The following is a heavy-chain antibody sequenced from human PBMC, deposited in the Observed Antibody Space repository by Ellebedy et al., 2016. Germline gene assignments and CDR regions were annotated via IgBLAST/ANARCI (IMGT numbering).Heavy chain of an antibody. D-gene: IGHD2-15*01. Sequence: GGSLRLSXEASGFTFSDYYMSWIRQAPGKGLEWVSYISSSSSYTYYADSVKGRFTISRDNSKNTLYLQMNSLRAEDTAVYYCAKDWALGYCSGGSCYSVDYWGQGTLVTVSS. CDR1: GFTFSDYY. V-gene: IGHV3-11*05. CDR3: AKDWALGYCSGGSCYSVDY. CDR2: ISSSSSYT. J-gene: IGHJ4*02.